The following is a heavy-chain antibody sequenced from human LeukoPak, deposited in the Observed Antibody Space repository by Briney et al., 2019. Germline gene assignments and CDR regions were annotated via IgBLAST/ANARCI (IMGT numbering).Heavy chain of an antibody. D-gene: IGHD3-22*01. J-gene: IGHJ4*02. V-gene: IGHV3-23*01. CDR2: ISGSGGST. Sequence: GGSLRLFCAASGFTFSSCAMSWGRQAPGKGLEWVSAISGSGGSTYYADSVKGRFTISRDNSKNSLYLQMNSLRAEDTAVYYCAKDIVYYYDSSGYYPDGYWGQGTLVTVPS. CDR1: GFTFSSCA. CDR3: AKDIVYYYDSSGYYPDGY.